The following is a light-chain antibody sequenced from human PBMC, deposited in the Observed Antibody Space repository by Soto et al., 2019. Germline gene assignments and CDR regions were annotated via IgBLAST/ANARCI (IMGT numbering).Light chain of an antibody. CDR1: QSFSVS. CDR2: GTY. J-gene: IGKJ2*01. CDR3: HQYNKWPPYT. Sequence: EIVLTQSPDTLSLSPGEKATLSCRASQSFSVSFLAWYQQKPGQAPRLLMYGTYTRATGIPDRFSGSGSGADYTLTISSLQSEEFVVYYCHQYNKWPPYTFGQGTKLEIK. V-gene: IGKV3D-15*01.